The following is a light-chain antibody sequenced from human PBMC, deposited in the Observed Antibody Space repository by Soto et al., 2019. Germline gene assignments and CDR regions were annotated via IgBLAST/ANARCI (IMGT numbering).Light chain of an antibody. CDR2: DAS. CDR3: QQYNTYRGT. J-gene: IGKJ1*01. V-gene: IGKV1-5*01. CDR1: QSISVW. Sequence: DIQMTQSPSTLSASVGDRVTITCRANQSISVWLAWYQQKPGKAPNLLIFDASSLETGVPSRFSGGGSGTEFTLTISSLQPEDFATYFCQQYNTYRGTFGQGTKVEIK.